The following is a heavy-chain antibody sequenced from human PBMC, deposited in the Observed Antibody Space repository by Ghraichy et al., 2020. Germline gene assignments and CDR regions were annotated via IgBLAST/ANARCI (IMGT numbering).Heavy chain of an antibody. V-gene: IGHV3-33*01. CDR3: ARDGTYYYDSSGSPAFDY. CDR1: GFTFSSYG. J-gene: IGHJ4*02. CDR2: IWYDGSNK. Sequence: GGSLRLSCAASGFTFSSYGMHWVRQAPGKGLEWVAVIWYDGSNKYYADSVKGRFTISRDNSKNTLYLQMNSLRAEDTAVYYCARDGTYYYDSSGSPAFDYWGQGTLVTVSS. D-gene: IGHD3-22*01.